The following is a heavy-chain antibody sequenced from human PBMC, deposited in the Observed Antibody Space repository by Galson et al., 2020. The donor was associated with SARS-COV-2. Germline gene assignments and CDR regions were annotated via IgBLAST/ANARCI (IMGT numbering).Heavy chain of an antibody. CDR1: GFTFSSYA. D-gene: IGHD2-15*01. CDR3: ARELPVVAATPFDY. CDR2: ISYNGSNK. Sequence: GRSLRLSCAASGFTFSSYAMHWVRQAPGKGLERMAVISYNGSNKYYADSVKGRFTNSRDNSKNTLDLQMNSLRAEDTAVYYCARELPVVAATPFDYWGQGTLVTVSS. J-gene: IGHJ4*02. V-gene: IGHV3-30*01.